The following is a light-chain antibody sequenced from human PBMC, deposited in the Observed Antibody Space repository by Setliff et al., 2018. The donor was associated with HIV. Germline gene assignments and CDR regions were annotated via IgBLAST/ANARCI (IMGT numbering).Light chain of an antibody. V-gene: IGLV2-23*02. Sequence: QSVLTQPASVSGSPGQSLTISCTGNSSNLGNYDLVSWYQQHPVEAPKLIIYEVNKRPSGVSSRFSGSKSGNTASLTISGLQSEDEADYYCCSYAGTNTYIFGTGTKVTVL. J-gene: IGLJ1*01. CDR3: CSYAGTNTYI. CDR1: SSNLGNYDL. CDR2: EVN.